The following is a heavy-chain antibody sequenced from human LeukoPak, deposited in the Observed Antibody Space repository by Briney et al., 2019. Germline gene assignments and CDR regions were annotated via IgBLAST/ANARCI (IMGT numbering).Heavy chain of an antibody. D-gene: IGHD3-22*01. J-gene: IGHJ4*02. CDR1: GFTFSTYW. CDR3: ARVTYYYDSSGYYQVIDY. Sequence: GGSLRLSCAASGFTFSTYWMHWVRQAPGKGLVWVSRINSDESDTTYADSVKGRFTISRDNAKNTLFLQMNSLRDEDTAVYYCARVTYYYDSSGYYQVIDYWGQGTLVTVSS. CDR2: INSDESDT. V-gene: IGHV3-74*01.